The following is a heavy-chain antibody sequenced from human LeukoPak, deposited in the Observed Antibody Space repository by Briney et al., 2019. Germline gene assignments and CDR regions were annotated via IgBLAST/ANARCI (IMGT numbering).Heavy chain of an antibody. CDR1: GFTVSNNY. CDR2: IYSGGGT. D-gene: IGHD6-13*01. J-gene: IGHJ4*02. CDR3: AKAWPAAGTFDS. V-gene: IGHV3-66*01. Sequence: GGSLRLSCAASGFTVSNNYMSWVRQAPGKGLEWVSVIYSGGGTYYADSVKGRFTISRDNSKNTLYLQMNSLRAEDTAVYYCAKAWPAAGTFDSWGQGSLVTVSS.